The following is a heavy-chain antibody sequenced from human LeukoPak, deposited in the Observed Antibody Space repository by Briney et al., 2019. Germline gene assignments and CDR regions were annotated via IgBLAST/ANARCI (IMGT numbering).Heavy chain of an antibody. D-gene: IGHD4-11*01. Sequence: PGGSLRLSCAASGFTFSSYGIHWVRQAPGKGLEWVAVISYDGSNKYYADSVKGRFTISRDNSKNTLYLQMNSLRAEDTAVYYCARDLASIEMTTVSTWISVDYWGQGTLVTVSS. V-gene: IGHV3-30*03. CDR2: ISYDGSNK. J-gene: IGHJ4*02. CDR3: ARDLASIEMTTVSTWISVDY. CDR1: GFTFSSYG.